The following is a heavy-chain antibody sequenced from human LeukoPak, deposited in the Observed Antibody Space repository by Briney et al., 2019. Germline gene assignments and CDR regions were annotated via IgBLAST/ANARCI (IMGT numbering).Heavy chain of an antibody. CDR3: AKRPSYSSSWYAFDY. CDR2: ISGSGGST. J-gene: IGHJ4*02. V-gene: IGHV3-23*01. CDR1: GFTFSSYD. D-gene: IGHD6-13*01. Sequence: GGSLRLSCAASGFTFSSYDMSWVRQAPGKGLEWVSAISGSGGSTYYADSVKGRFTISRDNSKNTLYLQMNSLRAEDTAVYYCAKRPSYSSSWYAFDYWGQGTLVTVSS.